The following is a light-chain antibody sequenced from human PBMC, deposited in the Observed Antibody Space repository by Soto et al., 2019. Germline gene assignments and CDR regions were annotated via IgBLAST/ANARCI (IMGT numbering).Light chain of an antibody. CDR3: SSYAGSNNLV. J-gene: IGLJ3*02. V-gene: IGLV2-8*01. Sequence: QSALTQPPSASGSPGQSVTISCTGTSSDIGGYDYVSWYQQHPGKAPKLIIYEVNKRPSGVPDRFSGSKSGNMASLTVSGLQADDEADYYCSSYAGSNNLVFAGGTKVTVL. CDR1: SSDIGGYDY. CDR2: EVN.